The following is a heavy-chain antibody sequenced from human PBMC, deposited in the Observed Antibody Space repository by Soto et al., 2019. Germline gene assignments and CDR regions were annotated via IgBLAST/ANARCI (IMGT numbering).Heavy chain of an antibody. CDR2: IYYSGST. CDR3: ARGWGDLGYHYYYGMDV. Sequence: SETLSLTCTVSGGSISSSSYYWGWIRQPPGKGLEWIGSIYYSGSTYYNPSLKSRVTISVDTSKNQFSLKLSSVTAADTAVYYCARGWGDLGYHYYYGMDVWGQGTTVTVSS. V-gene: IGHV4-39*01. J-gene: IGHJ6*02. D-gene: IGHD2-21*02. CDR1: GGSISSSSYY.